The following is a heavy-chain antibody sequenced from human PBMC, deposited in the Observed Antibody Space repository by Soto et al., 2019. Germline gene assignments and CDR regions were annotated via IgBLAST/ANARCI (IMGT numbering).Heavy chain of an antibody. Sequence: SETLSLTCAVYGGSFSGYYWSWIRQPPGKGLEWIGEINHSGSTNYNPSLKSRVTISVDTSKNQFSLKLSSVTAADTAVYYCARVRGTNYYYYYMDVWGKGTTVTAP. D-gene: IGHD3-16*01. CDR2: INHSGST. J-gene: IGHJ6*03. V-gene: IGHV4-34*09. CDR1: GGSFSGYY. CDR3: ARVRGTNYYYYYMDV.